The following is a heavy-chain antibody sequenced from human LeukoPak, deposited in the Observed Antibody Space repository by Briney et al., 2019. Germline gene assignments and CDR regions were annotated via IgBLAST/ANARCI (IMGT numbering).Heavy chain of an antibody. V-gene: IGHV3-30*02. D-gene: IGHD3-22*01. J-gene: IGHJ4*02. Sequence: GGSLRLSCAASGFTFSSYGMHWVRQAPGKGLEWVAVIWYDGSNKYYADSVKGRFTISRDNSKNTLYLQMNSLRAEDTAVYYCAKRTRDSTGYPFDSWGQGTLVPVSS. CDR3: AKRTRDSTGYPFDS. CDR1: GFTFSSYG. CDR2: IWYDGSNK.